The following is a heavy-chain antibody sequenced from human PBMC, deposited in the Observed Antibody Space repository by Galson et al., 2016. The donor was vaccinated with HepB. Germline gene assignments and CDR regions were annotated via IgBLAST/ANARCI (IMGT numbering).Heavy chain of an antibody. V-gene: IGHV3-7*03. CDR3: ARDRGGTYSNCFDY. CDR1: GFTFSRSW. J-gene: IGHJ4*02. D-gene: IGHD1-26*01. CDR2: IKQDGSET. Sequence: SLRLSCAAPGFTFSRSWMSWVRQAPGKGLEWVANIKQDGSETYYVDSVKGRFTISRDNAKNSLYLQINSLSAEDTAVYYCARDRGGTYSNCFDYWGQGTMVTVSS.